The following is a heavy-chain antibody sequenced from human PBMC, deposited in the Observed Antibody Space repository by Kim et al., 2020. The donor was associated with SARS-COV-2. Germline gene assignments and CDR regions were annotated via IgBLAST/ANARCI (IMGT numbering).Heavy chain of an antibody. J-gene: IGHJ4*02. V-gene: IGHV3-23*01. CDR3: AKESMTTVTTTFDY. Sequence: ADSVKGRFTISRDNTKITQYLQMNSLRAEDTAVYYCAKESMTTVTTTFDYWGQRTLVTVSS. D-gene: IGHD4-17*01.